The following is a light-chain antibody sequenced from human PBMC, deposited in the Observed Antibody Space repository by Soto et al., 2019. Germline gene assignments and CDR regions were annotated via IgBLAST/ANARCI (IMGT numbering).Light chain of an antibody. Sequence: QTVVTQPPSVSGAPGQRVTISCTGSSSNIGAGYDVHWYQQLPGTAPKLLIYGNSNRPSGVPDRFSGSKSGTSASLAITGLQDEDEADYYCQSYDSSPSGSCVFGTGTKLTVL. J-gene: IGLJ1*01. CDR1: SSNIGAGYD. CDR2: GNS. CDR3: QSYDSSPSGSCV. V-gene: IGLV1-40*01.